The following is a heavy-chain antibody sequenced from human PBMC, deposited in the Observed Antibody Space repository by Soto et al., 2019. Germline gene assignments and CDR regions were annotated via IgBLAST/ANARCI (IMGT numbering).Heavy chain of an antibody. J-gene: IGHJ4*02. CDR3: ARTRAESFYYFDY. CDR1: GGSISSGGYS. CDR2: IYHSGST. Sequence: QLQLQESGSGLVKPSQTLSLTCAVSGGSISSGGYSWSWIRQPPGKGLEWIGYIYHSGSTYYNPSLKSRVTISVDRSKNQFSLKLSSETAADTAVYYCARTRAESFYYFDYWGQGTLVTVSS. D-gene: IGHD3-3*01. V-gene: IGHV4-30-2*01.